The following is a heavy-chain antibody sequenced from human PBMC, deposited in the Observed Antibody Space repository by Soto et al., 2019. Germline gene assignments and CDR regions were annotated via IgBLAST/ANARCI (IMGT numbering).Heavy chain of an antibody. D-gene: IGHD2-21*01. CDR3: ATLPPRIVVSLLPIPT. CDR2: IYHSGST. J-gene: IGHJ5*02. Sequence: SETLSLTCSVSGGSISSYSWNWIRQPPGKGLEWIGYIYHSGSTYYNPSLKSRVTISVDRSKNQFSLKLSSVTAADTAVYYCATLPPRIVVSLLPIPTWGQGILVTVSS. V-gene: IGHV4-59*12. CDR1: GGSISSYS.